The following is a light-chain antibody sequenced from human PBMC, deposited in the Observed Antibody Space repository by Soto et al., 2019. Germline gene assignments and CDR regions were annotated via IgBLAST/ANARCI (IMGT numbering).Light chain of an antibody. J-gene: IGKJ1*01. CDR3: QQRSNWPPT. Sequence: EIVLTQSPATLSLSPGERVTLSCRASQSVSSYLAWYQQKPGQAPRLLIYDVSNRATGIPARFSGSGSGTDFTLSISSLEPEEFAVYYCQQRSNWPPTFGQGTKVEIK. V-gene: IGKV3-11*01. CDR1: QSVSSY. CDR2: DVS.